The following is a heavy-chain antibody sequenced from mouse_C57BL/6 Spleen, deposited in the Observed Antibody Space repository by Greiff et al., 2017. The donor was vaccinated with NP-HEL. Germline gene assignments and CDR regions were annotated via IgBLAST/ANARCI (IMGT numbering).Heavy chain of an antibody. CDR1: GFTFSSYA. CDR2: ISDGGSHT. J-gene: IGHJ1*03. V-gene: IGHV5-4*01. CDR3: SRDGHEVNSHGYFDV. Sequence: EVQLVESGGGLVKPGGSLKLSCAASGFTFSSYAMSWVRQTPEKRLEWFATISDGGSHTYYPDNVKGRFTISRDNAKYVLYLQMSHLKSEDSAMYFSSRDGHEVNSHGYFDVWGTGTTVTVSS. D-gene: IGHD2-12*01.